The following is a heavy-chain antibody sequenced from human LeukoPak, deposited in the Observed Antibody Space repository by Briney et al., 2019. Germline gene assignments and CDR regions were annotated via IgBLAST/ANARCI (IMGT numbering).Heavy chain of an antibody. CDR1: GFTFNNYN. CDR3: ARVGDSSGYYFSFDY. Sequence: GGSLRLSCAASGFTFNNYNMNWVRQAPGKGLEWVSYIRSSGSPMYYADSVKGRFTISRDNAKNSLFLQMNSLRAEDTAVYYCARVGDSSGYYFSFDYWGQGTLVTVSS. CDR2: IRSSGSPM. D-gene: IGHD3-22*01. J-gene: IGHJ4*02. V-gene: IGHV3-48*04.